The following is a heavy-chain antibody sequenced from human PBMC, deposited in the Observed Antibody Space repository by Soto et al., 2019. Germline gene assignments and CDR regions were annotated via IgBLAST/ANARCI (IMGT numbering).Heavy chain of an antibody. CDR1: GFTFSSYW. D-gene: IGHD3-10*01. J-gene: IGHJ4*02. CDR3: AFGPYPRRGVRGVMTFDY. V-gene: IGHV3-7*03. Sequence: GGSLRLSCAASGFTFSSYWMSWVRQAPGRGLEWVANIKQDGSEKYYVDSVKGRFTISRDNAKNPLYLQMNSLRAEDTAVYYCAFGPYPRRGVRGVMTFDYWGQRTLVTVSS. CDR2: IKQDGSEK.